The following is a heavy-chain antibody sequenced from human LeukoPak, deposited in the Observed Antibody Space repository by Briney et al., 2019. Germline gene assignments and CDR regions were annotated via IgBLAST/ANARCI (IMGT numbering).Heavy chain of an antibody. CDR2: INHSGST. D-gene: IGHD1-14*01. V-gene: IGHV4-34*01. CDR3: ARVWYGYYYYYYMDV. CDR1: GGSFSGYY. Sequence: SETLSLTCAVYGGSFSGYYWSWIRQPPGKGLEWIGEINHSGSTNYNPPLKSRVTISVDTSKNQFSLKLSSVTAADTAVYYCARVWYGYYYYYYMDVWGKGTTVTVSS. J-gene: IGHJ6*03.